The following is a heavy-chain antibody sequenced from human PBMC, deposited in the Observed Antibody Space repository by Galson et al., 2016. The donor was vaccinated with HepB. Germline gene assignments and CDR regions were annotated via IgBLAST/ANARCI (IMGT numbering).Heavy chain of an antibody. Sequence: SLRLSCAASGFPFSRYWMHWVRQGPGKGLVWVSRINGDGSSTIYADSVRGRFTISRDNAKNMLYLEMNSLRAEDTALYYCVREDYGDDPVYYYYYGMDVWGQGTTVSVSS. CDR3: VREDYGDDPVYYYYYGMDV. CDR1: GFPFSRYW. D-gene: IGHD4-17*01. J-gene: IGHJ6*02. CDR2: INGDGSST. V-gene: IGHV3-74*01.